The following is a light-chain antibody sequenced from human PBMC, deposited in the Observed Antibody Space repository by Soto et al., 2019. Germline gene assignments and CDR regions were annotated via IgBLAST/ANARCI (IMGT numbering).Light chain of an antibody. Sequence: DIQMTQSPSTLSASVGDRVTITCRASQSITDWLAWYQQKPGKAPKFLIYKASNLESGVPSRFSGSGSGTEFTLTISSVQPDEFASYYCQYWDNYSWTFGQGTKVEIK. CDR1: QSITDW. J-gene: IGKJ1*01. CDR3: QYWDNYSWT. V-gene: IGKV1-5*03. CDR2: KAS.